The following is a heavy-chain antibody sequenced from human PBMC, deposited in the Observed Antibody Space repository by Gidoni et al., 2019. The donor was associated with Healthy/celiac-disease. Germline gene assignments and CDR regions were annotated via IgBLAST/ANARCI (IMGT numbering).Heavy chain of an antibody. J-gene: IGHJ5*02. CDR2: FDPEDGET. V-gene: IGHV1-24*01. CDR3: ATRGDQEGYGRFDP. D-gene: IGHD3-10*01. Sequence: VRLVRSGAEVTKPGAPVKVSCTVSGSPLPELPIHWVRQAPGKGLEWMGGFDPEDGETIYAQKFQGRVTMTEDTSTDTAYMELSSLRSEDTAVYYCATRGDQEGYGRFDPWGQGTLVTVSS. CDR1: GSPLPELP.